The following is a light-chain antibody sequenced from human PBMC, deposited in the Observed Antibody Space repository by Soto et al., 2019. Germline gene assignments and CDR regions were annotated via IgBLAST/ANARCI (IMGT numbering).Light chain of an antibody. V-gene: IGLV2-23*02. J-gene: IGLJ3*02. CDR3: CSYAGSSTWV. CDR2: EVS. CDR1: SSDVGSYNL. Sequence: QSVLPQPASVSGSPGQSITISCTGTSSDVGSYNLVSWYQQHPGKAPKLMIYEVSKRPPGVSNRFSGSKSGNTASPTISGLQAEDEADYYCCSYAGSSTWVFGGGTKLTVL.